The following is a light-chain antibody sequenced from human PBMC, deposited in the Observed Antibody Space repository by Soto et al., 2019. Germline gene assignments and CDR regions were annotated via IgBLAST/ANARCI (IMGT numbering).Light chain of an antibody. V-gene: IGKV1-9*01. CDR1: QAIYSY. J-gene: IGKJ2*01. Sequence: DIQLTQSPFFLSASVGDRVTISCRASQAIYSYLAWYQQKPGKAPKLLIFGASKLQSGVPSRFSGSGSGTEFTLTISSLQPEDFATYCCQQLNSHPRTFGQGTKVDIK. CDR2: GAS. CDR3: QQLNSHPRT.